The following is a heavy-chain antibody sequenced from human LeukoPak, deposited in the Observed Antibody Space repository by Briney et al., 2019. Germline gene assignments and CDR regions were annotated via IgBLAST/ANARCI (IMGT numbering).Heavy chain of an antibody. J-gene: IGHJ4*02. CDR2: ISPSGSST. CDR3: VRDYLGESGAGGC. D-gene: IGHD3-10*01. CDR1: GFTFRSYS. Sequence: GGSLRLSCAASGFTFRSYSMNWVRQAPGKGLDWVSSISPSGSSTYNADSVRGRFTISRDNAKDAVYLQMHSLRGEDTAVYYCVRDYLGESGAGGCWGQGILVTVSS. V-gene: IGHV3-21*01.